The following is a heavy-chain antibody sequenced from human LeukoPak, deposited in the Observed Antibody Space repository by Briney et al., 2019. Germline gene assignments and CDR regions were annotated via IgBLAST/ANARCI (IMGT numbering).Heavy chain of an antibody. D-gene: IGHD5-24*01. J-gene: IGHJ4*02. CDR3: ARGTEGDGYNLDY. Sequence: SETLSLTCAVYGGSFSGYYWSWIRQPPGKGLEWIGEINHRGGTNYNPSLKSRVTMSVDTSTNQFSLKLISVTAADTAVHYCARGTEGDGYNLDYWGQGTLVTVSS. V-gene: IGHV4-34*01. CDR2: INHRGGT. CDR1: GGSFSGYY.